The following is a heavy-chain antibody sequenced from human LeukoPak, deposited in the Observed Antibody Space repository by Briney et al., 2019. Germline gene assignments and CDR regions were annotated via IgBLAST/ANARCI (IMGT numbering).Heavy chain of an antibody. Sequence: GGSLRLSCAASGFTFSSYEMIWVRQAPGKGLEWVSYISSSGSAIFYADSVKGRFTISRDNAKNSLYMQMNLLRAEDTAVYYCGRVFRGSSPPTRGYWGQGTLVTVSS. D-gene: IGHD1-26*01. CDR1: GFTFSSYE. V-gene: IGHV3-48*03. CDR2: ISSSGSAI. J-gene: IGHJ4*02. CDR3: GRVFRGSSPPTRGY.